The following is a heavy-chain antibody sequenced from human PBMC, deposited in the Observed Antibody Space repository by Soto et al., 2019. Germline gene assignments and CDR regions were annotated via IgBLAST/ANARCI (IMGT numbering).Heavy chain of an antibody. J-gene: IGHJ6*02. CDR1: GDTFSSYT. CDR2: TIPVLAIT. Sequence: QVQLVQSGAEVKKPGSSVKVSCKASGDTFSSYTISWVRQAPGQGLEWMGRTIPVLAITNYARKLQGRVTINADKSTSTVYMELSSLRSEDTAIYYCGIARYDRRYLYYRMDIWGQGTTVTVSS. CDR3: GIARYDRRYLYYRMDI. V-gene: IGHV1-69*02. D-gene: IGHD3-22*01.